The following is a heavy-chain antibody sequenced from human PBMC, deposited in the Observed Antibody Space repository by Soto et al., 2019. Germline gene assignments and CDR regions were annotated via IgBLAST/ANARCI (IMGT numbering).Heavy chain of an antibody. V-gene: IGHV3-48*01. CDR3: ARQIDIVVLPAATLPYYYDGMAV. J-gene: IGHJ6*02. CDR2: ISSSSSTI. CDR1: GFTFSDYY. D-gene: IGHD2-2*01. Sequence: GGSLRLSCAALGFTFSDYYMNWVRQAPGKGLEWVSYISSSSSTIYYADSVKGRFIISRDNAWNSLYLHMNSLRADDTAVYYCARQIDIVVLPAATLPYYYDGMAVWGQGTTVTVSS.